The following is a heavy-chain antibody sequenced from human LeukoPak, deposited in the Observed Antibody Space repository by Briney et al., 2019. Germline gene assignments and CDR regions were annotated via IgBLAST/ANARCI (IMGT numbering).Heavy chain of an antibody. CDR1: GFTFSSYG. Sequence: GGSLRLSCAASGFTFSSYGMHWVRQAPGKGLEWVAVISYDGSNKYYADSVKGRFTTSRDNSKNTLYLQMNSLRAEDTAVYYCAKDRGMVAATSSYFDYWGQGTLVTVSS. V-gene: IGHV3-30*18. D-gene: IGHD2-15*01. CDR3: AKDRGMVAATSSYFDY. CDR2: ISYDGSNK. J-gene: IGHJ4*02.